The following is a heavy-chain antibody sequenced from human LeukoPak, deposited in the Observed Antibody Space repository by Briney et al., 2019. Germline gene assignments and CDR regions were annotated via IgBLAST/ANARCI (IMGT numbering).Heavy chain of an antibody. CDR3: ARGGGEGYCSGGSCYYYYYMDV. J-gene: IGHJ6*03. Sequence: GASVKVSCKASGYTFTGYYMHWVRQAPGQGLEWMGWINPNSGGTNYAQKFQGRVTMTRDTSISTAYMELSRLRSDDTAVYYCARGGGEGYCSGGSCYYYYYMDVWGKGTTVTVSS. D-gene: IGHD2-15*01. CDR1: GYTFTGYY. CDR2: INPNSGGT. V-gene: IGHV1-2*02.